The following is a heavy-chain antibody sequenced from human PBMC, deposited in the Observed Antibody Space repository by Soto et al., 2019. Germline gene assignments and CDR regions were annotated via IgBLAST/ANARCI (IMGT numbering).Heavy chain of an antibody. CDR3: AIEADSGLLRFGNPDY. V-gene: IGHV3-33*01. J-gene: IGHJ4*02. CDR2: IWYDSTNE. CDR1: EFIFRSYG. Sequence: QVQLVESGGGVVQPGRSLRLSCAASEFIFRSYGMHWVRQAPGKGLEWVAFIWYDSTNEFYADSVRGRFTISRDNSKNTLYQQMNSLIADDTAVYYCAIEADSGLLRFGNPDYWGQGTLVTVSS. D-gene: IGHD3-10*01.